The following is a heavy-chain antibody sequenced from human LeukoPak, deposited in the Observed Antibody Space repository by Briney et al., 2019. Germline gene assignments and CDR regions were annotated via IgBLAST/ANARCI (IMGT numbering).Heavy chain of an antibody. CDR1: GLRFRNYG. J-gene: IGHJ4*02. Sequence: GGSLRLSCAASGLRFRNYGMHWVRQAPGKGLEWVSVIYSGGSTYYADSVKGRFTISRDNSKNTLYLQMNSLRAEDTAVYYCAIHCISISCHSPRWGQGTLVTVSS. CDR3: AIHCISISCHSPR. D-gene: IGHD2-2*01. V-gene: IGHV3-NL1*01. CDR2: IYSGGST.